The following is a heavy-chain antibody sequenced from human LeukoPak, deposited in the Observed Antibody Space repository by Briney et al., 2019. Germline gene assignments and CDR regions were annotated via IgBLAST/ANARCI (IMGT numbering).Heavy chain of an antibody. V-gene: IGHV4-34*01. D-gene: IGHD3-10*01. CDR3: ARRAVRGALRPNWFDP. CDR1: GGSFSGYY. Sequence: SETLSLTCAVYGGSFSGYYWSWIRQPPGKGLEWIGEINHSGSTNYNPSLKSRVTISVDTSKNQFSLKLSSVTAADTAVYYCARRAVRGALRPNWFDPWGQGTLVTVSS. J-gene: IGHJ5*02. CDR2: INHSGST.